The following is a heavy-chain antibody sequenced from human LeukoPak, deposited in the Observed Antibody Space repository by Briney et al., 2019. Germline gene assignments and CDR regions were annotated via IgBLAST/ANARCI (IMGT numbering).Heavy chain of an antibody. CDR3: ARGGYCSGGSCYSLGAFDI. J-gene: IGHJ3*02. CDR2: MNPNSGNT. D-gene: IGHD2-15*01. CDR1: GYTFTSYD. V-gene: IGHV1-8*01. Sequence: ASVKVSCNASGYTFTSYDINWVRQATGQGLEWMGWMNPNSGNTGYAQKFQGRVTMTRNTSISTAYMELSSLRSEDTAVYYCARGGYCSGGSCYSLGAFDIWGQGTMVTVSS.